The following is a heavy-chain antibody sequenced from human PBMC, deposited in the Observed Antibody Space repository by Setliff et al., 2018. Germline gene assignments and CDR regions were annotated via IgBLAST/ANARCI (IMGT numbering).Heavy chain of an antibody. J-gene: IGHJ3*02. Sequence: PSETLSLTCSVSGGSIRNTSYHWGWIRQPPGKGLEWIANIYYSGNTYYNPSLESRLSMSADMSKNQLSVRLRSVIAADTAVYYCARIPSVRNIASRAFDIWGQGTMVTVSS. D-gene: IGHD2-15*01. CDR2: IYYSGNT. CDR1: GGSIRNTSYH. V-gene: IGHV4-39*07. CDR3: ARIPSVRNIASRAFDI.